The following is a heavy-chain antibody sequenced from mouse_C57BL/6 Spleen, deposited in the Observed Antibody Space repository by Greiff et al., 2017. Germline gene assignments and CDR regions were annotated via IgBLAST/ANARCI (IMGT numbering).Heavy chain of an antibody. CDR2: ISDGGSYT. CDR1: GFTFSSYA. V-gene: IGHV5-4*01. Sequence: DVKLVESGGGLVKPGGSLKLSCAASGFTFSSYAMSWVRQTPEKRLEWVATISDGGSYTYYPDNVKGRFTISRDNAKNNLYLQMSHLKSEDTAMYYCSRDLYDCYYIGYSMDYWGQGTSVTVSS. CDR3: SRDLYDCYYIGYSMDY. D-gene: IGHD2-3*01. J-gene: IGHJ4*01.